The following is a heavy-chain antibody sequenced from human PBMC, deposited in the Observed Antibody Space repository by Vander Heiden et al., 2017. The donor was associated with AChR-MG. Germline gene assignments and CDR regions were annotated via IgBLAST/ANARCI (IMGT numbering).Heavy chain of an antibody. CDR3: AKEGRLQGTPPYGMDV. Sequence: QVHLVQSGAEMKKPGASVTVSCKASGYIFIGFYIHWVRQAPGQGLEWMGRINPNGGGTKYAHNFQGRVTMTSDTSINTAYMELSGLTSGDTAVYYCAKEGRLQGTPPYGMDVWGQGTTVTVSS. CDR1: GYIFIGFY. V-gene: IGHV1-2*02. J-gene: IGHJ6*02. CDR2: INPNGGGT. D-gene: IGHD4-4*01.